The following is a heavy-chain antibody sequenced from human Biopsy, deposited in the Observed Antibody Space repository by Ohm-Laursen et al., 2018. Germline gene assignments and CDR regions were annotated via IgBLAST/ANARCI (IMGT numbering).Heavy chain of an antibody. Sequence: GASVKVSCKASGDSFTSYAIGWVRQAPGQGLEWMGGIIPIPNVANYAQKFQGRITITADKSSSTAYLELSSLTSEDAAMFYCAREAIGYQLPCDDWGQGTLVTVSS. CDR3: AREAIGYQLPCDD. CDR1: GDSFTSYA. D-gene: IGHD6-6*01. CDR2: IIPIPNVA. J-gene: IGHJ4*02. V-gene: IGHV1-69*10.